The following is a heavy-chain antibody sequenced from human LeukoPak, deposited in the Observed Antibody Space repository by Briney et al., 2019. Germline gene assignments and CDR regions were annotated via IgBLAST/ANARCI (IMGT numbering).Heavy chain of an antibody. CDR1: GFTFSSYW. Sequence: PGGSLRLSCAASGFTFSSYWMSWVRQARGRGLEGVANIKQDGSEKYYVDSVKGRFTISRDNAKNSLYLQMNSLRAEDTAVYYCARVWGQNYYYGMDVWGQGTTVTVSS. J-gene: IGHJ6*02. CDR2: IKQDGSEK. CDR3: ARVWGQNYYYGMDV. V-gene: IGHV3-7*01. D-gene: IGHD3-16*01.